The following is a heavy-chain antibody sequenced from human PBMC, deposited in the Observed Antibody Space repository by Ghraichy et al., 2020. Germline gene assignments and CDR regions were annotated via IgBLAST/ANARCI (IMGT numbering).Heavy chain of an antibody. D-gene: IGHD2-2*01. V-gene: IGHV3-9*01. J-gene: IGHJ3*02. CDR3: AKGHQPLTLTWAFDI. CDR1: GFTFDDYA. CDR2: ITWNSGNI. Sequence: GGSLRLSCAASGFTFDDYAMHWVRQAPGKGLEWVSGITWNSGNIGYADSVKGRFTISRDNAKNSLYLQMNSLRAEDTALYYCAKGHQPLTLTWAFDIWGQGTMVTVSS.